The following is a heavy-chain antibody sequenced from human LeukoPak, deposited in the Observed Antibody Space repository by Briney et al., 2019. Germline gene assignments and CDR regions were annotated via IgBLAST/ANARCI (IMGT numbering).Heavy chain of an antibody. Sequence: GASVTVSCKASGYTFTGYYMHWVRQAPGQGLEWMGWINPNSGGTNYAQKFQGRVTMTRDTSISTAYMELRSLRSDDTAVYYCARDRDLDFWSGYYQPNHYYYYMDVWGKGTTVTVSS. CDR2: INPNSGGT. D-gene: IGHD3-3*01. J-gene: IGHJ6*03. V-gene: IGHV1-2*02. CDR1: GYTFTGYY. CDR3: ARDRDLDFWSGYYQPNHYYYYMDV.